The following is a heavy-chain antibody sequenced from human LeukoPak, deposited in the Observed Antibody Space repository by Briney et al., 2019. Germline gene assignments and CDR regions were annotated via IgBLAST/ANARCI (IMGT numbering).Heavy chain of an antibody. Sequence: ASVKVSCKASGYTFTSYDINWVRQATGQRLEWMGWMNPNSGNTGYAQKFLGRVTMTRNTSISTAYMELSSLRSEDTAVYYCARAHYYGSTIYYYYMDVWGKGTTVTVSS. CDR2: MNPNSGNT. V-gene: IGHV1-8*01. D-gene: IGHD3-10*01. CDR1: GYTFTSYD. CDR3: ARAHYYGSTIYYYYMDV. J-gene: IGHJ6*03.